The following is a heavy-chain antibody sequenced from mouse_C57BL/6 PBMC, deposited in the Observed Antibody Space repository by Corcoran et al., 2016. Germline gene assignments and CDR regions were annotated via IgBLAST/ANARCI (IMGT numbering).Heavy chain of an antibody. Sequence: QVQLQQSGPELVKPGASVKLSCKASGYTFTSYDINWVKQRPGQGLEWIGWIYPRDGNTKYNEKFKGKATLTVDTSSSTAYMELHSLTSEDSAVYFCARGAYYKYFDVWGTGTTVTVSS. CDR3: ARGAYYKYFDV. CDR2: IYPRDGNT. V-gene: IGHV1-85*01. CDR1: GYTFTSYD. J-gene: IGHJ1*03. D-gene: IGHD2-12*01.